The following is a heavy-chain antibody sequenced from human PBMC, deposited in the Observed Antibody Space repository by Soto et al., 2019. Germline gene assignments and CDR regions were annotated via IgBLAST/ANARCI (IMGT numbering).Heavy chain of an antibody. CDR1: GYTFTGFH. V-gene: IGHV1-2*02. CDR2: INPKSGDT. J-gene: IGHJ6*02. Sequence: QVQLVQSGAEVKKPGASVKVSCEASGYTFTGFHLHWVRQAPGQGLEWMGWINPKSGDTNYAQKFLGRVTMTRDTSISTGYMELRGLNSDDTALYYCAKGLWTVGHCSGGSCYDGMDVWGQGTTVTVSS. D-gene: IGHD2-15*01. CDR3: AKGLWTVGHCSGGSCYDGMDV.